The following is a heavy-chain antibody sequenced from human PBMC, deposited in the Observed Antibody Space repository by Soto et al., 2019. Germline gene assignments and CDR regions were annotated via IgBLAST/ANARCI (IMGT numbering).Heavy chain of an antibody. Sequence: SETLSLTCAVYGGSFSGYYWSWIRQPPGKGLEWIGEINHSGSTNYNPSLKSRVTISVDTSKNQFSLKLSSVTAADTAVYYFARGLSPGRTTMIVVLTQPGPRLEPWRKGTQFT. CDR3: ARGLSPGRTTMIVVLTQPGPRLEP. CDR1: GGSFSGYY. V-gene: IGHV4-34*01. J-gene: IGHJ5*02. D-gene: IGHD3-22*01. CDR2: INHSGST.